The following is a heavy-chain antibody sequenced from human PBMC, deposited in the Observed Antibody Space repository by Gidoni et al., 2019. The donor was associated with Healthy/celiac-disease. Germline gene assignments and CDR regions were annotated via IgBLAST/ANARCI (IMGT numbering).Heavy chain of an antibody. V-gene: IGHV1-18*01. D-gene: IGHD6-13*01. CDR1: GYTFTSYG. CDR2: ISAYNGNT. CDR3: ARGDVGHSSSWYGIVGAPYYYGMDV. Sequence: QVQLVQSGAEVKKPGASVKVSCKASGYTFTSYGISWVRQAPGQGLEWMGWISAYNGNTNSAQKLQGRVTMTTDTSTSTADMELGSLRSDDTAVYYCARGDVGHSSSWYGIVGAPYYYGMDVWGQGTTVTVSS. J-gene: IGHJ6*02.